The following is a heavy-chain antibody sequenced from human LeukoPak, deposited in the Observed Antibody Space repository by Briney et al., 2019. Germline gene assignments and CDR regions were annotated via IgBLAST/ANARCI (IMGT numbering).Heavy chain of an antibody. CDR3: ARGGYSFDY. Sequence: SETLSLTCAVYGGSFSGYYWSWIRQPPGRGLEWIGEINHSGSTNYNPSLKSRVTISVDTSKNQFSLKLSSVTAADTAVYYCARGGYSFDYLGQGTLVTVSS. D-gene: IGHD5-12*01. J-gene: IGHJ4*02. CDR2: INHSGST. CDR1: GGSFSGYY. V-gene: IGHV4-34*01.